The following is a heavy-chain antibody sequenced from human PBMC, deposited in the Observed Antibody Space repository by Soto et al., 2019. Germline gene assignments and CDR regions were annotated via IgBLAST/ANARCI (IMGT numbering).Heavy chain of an antibody. CDR2: ISWNSGSI. Sequence: GGSLRLSCAASGFTFDDYAMHWVRQAPGKGLEWVSGISWNSGSIGYADSVKGRFTISRDNAKNSLYLQLNRLRAEDTALYYCASSIAVAATRLWDDFDIWGQGTMVTVSS. CDR1: GFTFDDYA. CDR3: ASSIAVAATRLWDDFDI. J-gene: IGHJ3*02. V-gene: IGHV3-9*01. D-gene: IGHD6-19*01.